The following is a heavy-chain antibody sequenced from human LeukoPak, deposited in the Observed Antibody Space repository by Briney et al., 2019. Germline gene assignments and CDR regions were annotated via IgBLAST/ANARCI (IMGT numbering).Heavy chain of an antibody. J-gene: IGHJ4*02. Sequence: GGSLRHSCAASGFTFSCYAMSWVRQAPGKGLEWVSTISRSGGSTYYADSVKGRFTISRDNSKNTLYLQMSSLRAEDTAVYYCATGPNPDYWGQGTPVTVSS. CDR1: GFTFSCYA. CDR3: ATGPNPDY. V-gene: IGHV3-23*01. CDR2: ISRSGGST.